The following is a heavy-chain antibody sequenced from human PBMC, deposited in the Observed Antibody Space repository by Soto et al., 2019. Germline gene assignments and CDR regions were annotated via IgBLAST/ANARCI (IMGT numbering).Heavy chain of an antibody. CDR1: GFTFSSYA. D-gene: IGHD3-3*01. CDR2: ISYDGSNK. V-gene: IGHV3-30-3*01. Sequence: LRLSCAASGFTFSSYAMHWVRQAPGKGLEWVAVISYDGSNKYYADSVKGRFTISRDNSKNTLYLQMNSLRAEDTAVYYCARDLVGYDLGSGMDVWGQGTTVTVSS. J-gene: IGHJ6*02. CDR3: ARDLVGYDLGSGMDV.